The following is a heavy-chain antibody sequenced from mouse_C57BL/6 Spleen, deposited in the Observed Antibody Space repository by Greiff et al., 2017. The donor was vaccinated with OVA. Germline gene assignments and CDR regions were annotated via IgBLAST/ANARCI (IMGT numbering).Heavy chain of an antibody. J-gene: IGHJ3*01. V-gene: IGHV1-15*01. CDR2: IDPETGGT. Sequence: VKLMESGAELVRPGASVTLSCKASGYTFTDYEMHWVKQTPVHGLEWIGAIDPETGGTAYNQKFKGKAILTADKSSSTAYMELRSLTSEDSAVYYCTRFFPFAYWGQGTLVTVSA. CDR1: GYTFTDYE. CDR3: TRFFPFAY.